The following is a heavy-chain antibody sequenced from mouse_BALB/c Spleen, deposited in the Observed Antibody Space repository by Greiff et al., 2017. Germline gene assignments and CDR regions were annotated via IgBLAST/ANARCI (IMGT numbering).Heavy chain of an antibody. J-gene: IGHJ4*01. Sequence: VQLKQSGPELVKPGASVKISCKASGYSFTDYIMPWVKQSHGKSLEWIGNINPYYGSTSYNLKFKGKATLTVDKSSSTAYMQLNSLTSEDSAVYYCARGYDYYAMDYWGQGTSVTVSS. CDR2: INPYYGST. D-gene: IGHD2-10*02. CDR3: ARGYDYYAMDY. CDR1: GYSFTDYI. V-gene: IGHV1-39*01.